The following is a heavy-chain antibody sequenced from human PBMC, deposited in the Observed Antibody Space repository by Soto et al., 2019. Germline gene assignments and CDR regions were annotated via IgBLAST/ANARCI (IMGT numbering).Heavy chain of an antibody. D-gene: IGHD1-26*01. V-gene: IGHV6-1*01. CDR3: ARDLGGFDY. Sequence: SQTLSLTCVISGDSVSSDRAAWNWISQSPSRGLEWLGRTYYRSKWYNDYAISVKSRITIKPDTSRNQFSLQLNSVTPEDTAVYYCARDLGGFDYWGQGTLVTVSS. J-gene: IGHJ4*02. CDR2: TYYRSKWYN. CDR1: GDSVSSDRAA.